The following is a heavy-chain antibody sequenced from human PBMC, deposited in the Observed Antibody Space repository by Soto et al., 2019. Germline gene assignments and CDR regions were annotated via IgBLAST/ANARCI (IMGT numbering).Heavy chain of an antibody. Sequence: PSETLSLTCTVSGGSISSSSYYWGWIRQPPGKGLEWIGNIYYSGSTNYNPSLKSRVSISVDTPKNQFSLKASSVTAADTAVYHCARVSPNDDGVKVFDYWGQGTLVTVSS. CDR1: GGSISSSSYY. D-gene: IGHD4-17*01. V-gene: IGHV4-39*07. J-gene: IGHJ4*02. CDR3: ARVSPNDDGVKVFDY. CDR2: IYYSGST.